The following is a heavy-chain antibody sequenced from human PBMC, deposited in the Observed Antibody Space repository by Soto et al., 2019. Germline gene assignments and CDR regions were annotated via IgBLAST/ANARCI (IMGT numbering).Heavy chain of an antibody. V-gene: IGHV5-51*01. D-gene: IGHD4-4*01. J-gene: IGHJ4*01. CDR2: IYPGDSDT. Sequence: GESLKISCKASGYLFTTYWIGWVRQMPVKGLEWMGIIYPGDSDTRYSPSFQGQVTISADKSISTAYLQWSSLKASDTAMYYCARGRRETVTTSPYYFDYWGHGTLVTVSS. CDR3: ARGRRETVTTSPYYFDY. CDR1: GYLFTTYW.